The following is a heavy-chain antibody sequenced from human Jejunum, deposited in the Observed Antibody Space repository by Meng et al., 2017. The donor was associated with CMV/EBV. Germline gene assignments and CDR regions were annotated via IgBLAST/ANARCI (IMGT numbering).Heavy chain of an antibody. CDR1: GSIDTGGNF. V-gene: IGHV4-31*02. Sequence: GSIDTGGNFWSWIRQRPGKGLEWIGNIYYFRGGTNYRPSFKSRVTISMDTSKNQFSLKLTSVTAADTAIYYCARLLWSGDVCFDYWGQGTRVTVSS. J-gene: IGHJ4*02. CDR2: IYYFRGGT. CDR3: ARLLWSGDVCFDY. D-gene: IGHD3-3*01.